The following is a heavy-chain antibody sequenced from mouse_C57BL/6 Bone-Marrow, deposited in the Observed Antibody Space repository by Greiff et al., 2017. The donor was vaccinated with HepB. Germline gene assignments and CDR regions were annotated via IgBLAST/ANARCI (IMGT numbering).Heavy chain of an antibody. V-gene: IGHV1-59*01. D-gene: IGHD2-2*01. CDR1: GYTFTSYW. J-gene: IGHJ4*01. CDR3: ARGALYYGYDGGYAMDY. Sequence: VQLQQPGAELVRPGTSVKLSCKASGYTFTSYWMHWVKQRPGQGLEWIGVIDPSDSYTNYNQKFKGKATLTVYTSSSTAYMQLSSLTSEDSAVYYCARGALYYGYDGGYAMDYWGQGTSVTVSS. CDR2: IDPSDSYT.